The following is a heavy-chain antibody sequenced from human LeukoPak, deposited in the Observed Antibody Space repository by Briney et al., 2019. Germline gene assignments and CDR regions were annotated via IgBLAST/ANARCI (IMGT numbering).Heavy chain of an antibody. J-gene: IGHJ4*02. CDR3: ARDTMGGIAGSAFDS. D-gene: IGHD3-16*01. V-gene: IGHV3-49*03. CDR2: IRSKTFGGTP. Sequence: GRSLRLSCAASGFTFGDFSVSWFRQAPGKGLEWVGFIRSKTFGGTPDYAASVKGRFTISRDDSKSIAYLQMNSLKTEDTAVYFCARDTMGGIAGSAFDSWGQGTLVTVSS. CDR1: GFTFGDFS.